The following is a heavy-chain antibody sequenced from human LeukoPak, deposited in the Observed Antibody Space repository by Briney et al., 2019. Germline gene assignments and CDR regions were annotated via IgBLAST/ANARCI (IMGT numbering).Heavy chain of an antibody. J-gene: IGHJ4*02. V-gene: IGHV1-8*03. D-gene: IGHD3-16*02. CDR2: INPSGGST. Sequence: ASVKVSCKASGGTFSSYAISWVRQAPGQGLEWMGIINPSGGSTGYAQKFQGRVTITRNTSISTAYMELSSLRSEDTAVYYCARTSSVWGSYRLGYWGQGTLVTVSS. CDR3: ARTSSVWGSYRLGY. CDR1: GGTFSSYA.